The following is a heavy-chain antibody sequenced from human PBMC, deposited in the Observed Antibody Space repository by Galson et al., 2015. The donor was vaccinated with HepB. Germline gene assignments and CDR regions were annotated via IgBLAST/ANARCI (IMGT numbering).Heavy chain of an antibody. CDR2: ISHDGSNE. CDR1: GFTFSKYA. D-gene: IGHD5-18*01. CDR3: ASSGTWLDLWSYFDY. Sequence: SLRLSCAASGFTFSKYAMYWVRQAPGRGLEWLAVISHDGSNENYEDSVKGRFTISRDNSKSTVYLQMNSLRPEDTALYYCASSGTWLDLWSYFDYWGLGTLVTVSS. J-gene: IGHJ4*02. V-gene: IGHV3-30*03.